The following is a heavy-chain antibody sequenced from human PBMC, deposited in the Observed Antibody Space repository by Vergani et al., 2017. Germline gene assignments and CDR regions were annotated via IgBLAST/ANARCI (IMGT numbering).Heavy chain of an antibody. CDR1: GFTFSSYA. J-gene: IGHJ6*02. D-gene: IGHD3-22*01. V-gene: IGHV3-23*01. Sequence: EVQLLESGGGLVQPGGSLRLSCAASGFTFSSYAMSWVRQAPGKGLEWVSAISGSGGSTYYADSVKGRFTISRDKARNSLYLQMNSLRAEDTAVYYCARAGSSGYLSIYYYYGMDVWGQGTTVTVSS. CDR2: ISGSGGST. CDR3: ARAGSSGYLSIYYYYGMDV.